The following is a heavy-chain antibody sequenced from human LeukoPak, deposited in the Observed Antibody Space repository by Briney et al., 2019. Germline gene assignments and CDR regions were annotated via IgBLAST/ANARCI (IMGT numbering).Heavy chain of an antibody. Sequence: PSETLTLSCTVSGGSISSSSYYWGWIRPPPGKGLEWIGSIDYSGSTYYNPSVKSRVTISVDTSKNQFSLNLSSVTAADTAVYYCAKLNSTPDSTNLDVWGQGTTVTVSS. J-gene: IGHJ6*02. CDR3: AKLNSTPDSTNLDV. CDR1: GGSISSSSYY. V-gene: IGHV4-39*01. D-gene: IGHD5/OR15-5a*01. CDR2: IDYSGST.